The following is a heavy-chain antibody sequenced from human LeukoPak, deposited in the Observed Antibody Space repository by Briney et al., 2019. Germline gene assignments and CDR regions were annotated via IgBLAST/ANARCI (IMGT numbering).Heavy chain of an antibody. J-gene: IGHJ3*02. CDR3: ARALDFDWFTFDI. CDR1: GFTFSSYG. D-gene: IGHD3-9*01. CDR2: ISGSGGST. V-gene: IGHV3-23*01. Sequence: GGSLRLSCAASGFTFSSYGMSWVRQAPGKGLEWVSAISGSGGSTYYADSVKGRFTISRDNSKNTLYLQMNSLRAEDTAVYYCARALDFDWFTFDIWGQGTMVTVSS.